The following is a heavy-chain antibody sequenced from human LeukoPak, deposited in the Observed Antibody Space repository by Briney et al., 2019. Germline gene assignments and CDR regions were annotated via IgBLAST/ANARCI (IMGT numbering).Heavy chain of an antibody. CDR3: AKHTSIGRYCTNGVCSPSDY. CDR1: GFTFSSYA. CDR2: ISDTGGST. V-gene: IGHV3-23*01. Sequence: GGSLRLSCAASGFTFSSYAMTWVRQAPGKGLEWVSAISDTGGSTYDADSVKGRFTISRDNSKNTLYLQMNSLRAEDTAVYYCAKHTSIGRYCTNGVCSPSDYWGQGTLVTVSS. D-gene: IGHD2-8*01. J-gene: IGHJ4*02.